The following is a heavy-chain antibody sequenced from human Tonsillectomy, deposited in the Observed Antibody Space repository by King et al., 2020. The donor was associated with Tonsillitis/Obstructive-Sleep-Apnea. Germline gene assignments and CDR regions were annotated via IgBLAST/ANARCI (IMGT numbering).Heavy chain of an antibody. D-gene: IGHD4-17*01. CDR2: ISYDGSNK. Sequence: VQLVESGGGVVQPGRSLRLSCAASGFTFSSYAMHWVRQAPGKGLEGVAVISYDGSNKYYADSVKGRFTISRDNSKNTLYLQMNSLRDEDTAVYYCAREDYGAYFQHWGQGTLVTVFS. V-gene: IGHV3-30*01. CDR1: GFTFSSYA. J-gene: IGHJ1*01. CDR3: AREDYGAYFQH.